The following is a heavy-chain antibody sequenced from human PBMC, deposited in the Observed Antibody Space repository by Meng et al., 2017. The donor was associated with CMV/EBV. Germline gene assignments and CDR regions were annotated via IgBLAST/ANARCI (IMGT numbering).Heavy chain of an antibody. D-gene: IGHD3-3*01. CDR2: IIPILGIA. Sequence: SVKVSCKASGGTFSSYTISWVRQAPGQGLEWMGRIIPILGIANYAQKFQGSVTITADKSTSTAYMELSSLRSEDTAVYYCARGDSFWSGYYWGQGTLVTVSS. V-gene: IGHV1-69*02. CDR3: ARGDSFWSGYY. J-gene: IGHJ4*02. CDR1: GGTFSSYT.